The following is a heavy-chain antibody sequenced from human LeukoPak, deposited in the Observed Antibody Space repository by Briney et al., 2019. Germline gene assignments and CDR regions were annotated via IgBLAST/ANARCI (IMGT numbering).Heavy chain of an antibody. Sequence: GGSLRLSCAASGFTFSNYCMHWVGQAAAKGLDWVAVMSYLGSNIYHADSVKGRFTIYRHNSKNTLYLQMNSLRAEDTPVYYCAKTSFGPDSDAFDIWGPGTMVTVSS. CDR3: AKTSFGPDSDAFDI. CDR1: GFTFSNYC. CDR2: MSYLGSNI. V-gene: IGHV3-30*18. J-gene: IGHJ3*02. D-gene: IGHD3-3*01.